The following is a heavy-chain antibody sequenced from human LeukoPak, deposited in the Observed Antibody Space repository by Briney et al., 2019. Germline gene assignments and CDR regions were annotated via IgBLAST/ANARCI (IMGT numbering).Heavy chain of an antibody. D-gene: IGHD6-19*01. CDR2: INPNSGGT. V-gene: IGHV1-2*06. CDR3: ARDGGAGWSAFDY. J-gene: IGHJ4*02. Sequence: SVKVSCKASGYTFTCYYMHWVRQAPGQGLEWMGRINPNSGGTNYAQKFQGRVTMTRDTSISTAYMELSRLRSDDTAVYYCARDGGAGWSAFDYWGQGTLVTVSS. CDR1: GYTFTCYY.